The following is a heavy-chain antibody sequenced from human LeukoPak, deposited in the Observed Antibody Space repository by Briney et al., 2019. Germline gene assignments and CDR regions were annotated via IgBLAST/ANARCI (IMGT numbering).Heavy chain of an antibody. CDR2: IYSGDDT. J-gene: IGHJ4*02. CDR3: ARERGHLDY. Sequence: GGSLRLSCAVSGFTVYSNYMSWVRQAPGKGLEWVSAIYSGDDTKHADSVKGRFTISRDNSKNTLYLQMNSLRAEDTAVYYCARERGHLDYWGQGTLVTVSS. V-gene: IGHV3-66*01. CDR1: GFTVYSNY. D-gene: IGHD6-25*01.